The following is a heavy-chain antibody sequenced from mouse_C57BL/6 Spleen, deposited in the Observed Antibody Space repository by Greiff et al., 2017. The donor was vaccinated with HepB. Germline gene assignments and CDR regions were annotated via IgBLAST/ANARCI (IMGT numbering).Heavy chain of an antibody. J-gene: IGHJ4*01. Sequence: VQLQQSGAELVRPGASVTLSCKGSGYTFTDYEMHWVKQTPVHGLEWIGAIDPETGGTAYNQKFKGKAILTADKSSSTAYMELSSLTSEDSAVYYCTGGEYGAYCAMDYWGQGTSVTVSS. CDR2: IDPETGGT. CDR3: TGGEYGAYCAMDY. D-gene: IGHD1-1*02. V-gene: IGHV1-15*01. CDR1: GYTFTDYE.